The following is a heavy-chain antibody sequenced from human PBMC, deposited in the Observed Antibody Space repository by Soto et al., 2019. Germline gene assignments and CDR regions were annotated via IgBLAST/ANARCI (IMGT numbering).Heavy chain of an antibody. V-gene: IGHV4-59*08. CDR1: GGSISSYY. D-gene: IGHD3-10*01. CDR2: IYYSGST. CDR3: ARNHGDYGPMDV. Sequence: SETLSLTCTVSGGSISSYYWSWIRQPPGKGLEWIGYIYYSGSTNYNLSLKSRVTISVDTSKNQFSLKLSSVTAADTAVYYCARNHGDYGPMDVWGKGTTVTVSS. J-gene: IGHJ6*03.